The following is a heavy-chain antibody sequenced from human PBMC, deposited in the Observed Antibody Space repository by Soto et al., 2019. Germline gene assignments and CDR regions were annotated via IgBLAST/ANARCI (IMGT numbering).Heavy chain of an antibody. V-gene: IGHV4-31*03. Sequence: SETLSLTCTVSGGSISSGGYYWSWIRQHPGKGLEWIGYIYYSGSTYYNPSLKSRVTISVDTSKNQFSLKLSSVTAADTAVYYCARDPIWFGELLGHNYYYGMDVWGQGTTVTVSS. CDR3: ARDPIWFGELLGHNYYYGMDV. CDR1: GGSISSGGYY. J-gene: IGHJ6*02. CDR2: IYYSGST. D-gene: IGHD3-10*01.